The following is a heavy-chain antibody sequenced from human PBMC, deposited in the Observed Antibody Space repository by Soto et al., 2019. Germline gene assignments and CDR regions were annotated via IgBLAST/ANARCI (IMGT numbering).Heavy chain of an antibody. CDR3: ARGIAPYYFDY. CDR1: GYTFTSYA. J-gene: IGHJ4*02. V-gene: IGHV1-3*01. Sequence: ASGKVSCKASGYTFTSYAMHWVRQAPGQRLEWMGWINAGNGNTKYSQKFQGRVTITRDTSASTAYMELSSLRSEDTAVYYCARGIAPYYFDYWGQGTLVTVSS. D-gene: IGHD6-13*01. CDR2: INAGNGNT.